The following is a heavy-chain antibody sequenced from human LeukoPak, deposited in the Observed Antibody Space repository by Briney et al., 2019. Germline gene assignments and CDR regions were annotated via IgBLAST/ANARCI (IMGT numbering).Heavy chain of an antibody. CDR1: GGSFSGYY. V-gene: IGHV4-34*01. CDR2: INHSGGT. J-gene: IGHJ6*03. Sequence: PSETLSLTCAVYGGSFSGYYWSWIRQPPGKGLEWIGEINHSGGTNYNPSLKSRVTISVDTSKNQFSLKLSSVTAADTAVYYCARVRKQQLVRYYMDVWGKGTTVTVSS. CDR3: ARVRKQQLVRYYMDV. D-gene: IGHD6-13*01.